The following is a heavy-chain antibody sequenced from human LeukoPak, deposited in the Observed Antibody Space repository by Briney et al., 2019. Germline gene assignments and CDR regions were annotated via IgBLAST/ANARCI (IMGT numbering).Heavy chain of an antibody. CDR2: IYYRGDI. Sequence: SETLSLTCSVSDGSIRTYYWSWIRQSPGQGLEWIGNIYYRGDINYNPSLKSRVIISIDTSKNQFSLKVTSLTAADTAVYYCATNKDWAEADWGQGTLVIVSS. CDR3: ATNKDWAEAD. V-gene: IGHV4-59*03. CDR1: DGSIRTYY. J-gene: IGHJ4*02. D-gene: IGHD3/OR15-3a*01.